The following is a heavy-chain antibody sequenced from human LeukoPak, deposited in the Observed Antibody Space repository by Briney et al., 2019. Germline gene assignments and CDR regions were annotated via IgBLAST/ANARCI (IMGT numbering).Heavy chain of an antibody. J-gene: IGHJ4*02. CDR1: GGSISSGGYY. CDR3: ARPQRTHELSGGWYY. Sequence: SETLSLTCTVSGGSISSGGYYWSWIRQPPGKGLEWIGYIYHSVSPNYNPSLKSRVTISVDTSKTQFSLRLSSVTAADTAVYYCARPQRTHELSGGWYYWGQGTLVTVSS. D-gene: IGHD6-19*01. CDR2: IYHSVSP. V-gene: IGHV4-61*08.